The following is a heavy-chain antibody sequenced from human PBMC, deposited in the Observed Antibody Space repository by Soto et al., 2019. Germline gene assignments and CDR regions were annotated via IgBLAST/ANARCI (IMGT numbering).Heavy chain of an antibody. D-gene: IGHD2-15*01. V-gene: IGHV4-59*08. CDR3: AGHGHCSGGSCLAEDWFDP. CDR1: GGSISSYY. Sequence: SETLSLTCTVSGGSISSYYWSWIRQPPGKGLEWIGYIYYSGSTNYNPSLKSRVTISVDTSKNQFSLKLSSVTAADTAVYYCAGHGHCSGGSCLAEDWFDPWGQGTLVTVSS. J-gene: IGHJ5*02. CDR2: IYYSGST.